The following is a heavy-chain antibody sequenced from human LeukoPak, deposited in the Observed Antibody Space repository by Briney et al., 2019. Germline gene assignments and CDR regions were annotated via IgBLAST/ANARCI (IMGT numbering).Heavy chain of an antibody. V-gene: IGHV3-23*01. CDR3: AKDECGASFPWCYFDY. D-gene: IGHD2-21*01. CDR1: GFTFSSYA. Sequence: PGGSLRLSCAASGFTFSSYAMSWVRQAPGKGLEWVSAISGSGGSTYYADSVKGRFTISRDNSKNTLYLQMNSLRAEDTAVYYCAKDECGASFPWCYFDYWGQGNLVTVSS. CDR2: ISGSGGST. J-gene: IGHJ4*02.